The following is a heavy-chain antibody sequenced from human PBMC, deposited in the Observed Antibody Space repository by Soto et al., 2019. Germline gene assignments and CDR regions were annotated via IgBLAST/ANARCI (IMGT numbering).Heavy chain of an antibody. CDR3: ARDGNDFWSGSWNGYCGMDV. J-gene: IGHJ6*02. D-gene: IGHD3-3*01. CDR1: GYTFTSYG. CDR2: ISAYNGNT. Sequence: ASVKVSCKASGYTFTSYGISWVRQAPGQGLEWMGWISAYNGNTNYAQKLQGRVTMTTDTSTSTAYMELRSLRSDDTAVYYCARDGNDFWSGSWNGYCGMDVWGQGTTVTVSS. V-gene: IGHV1-18*01.